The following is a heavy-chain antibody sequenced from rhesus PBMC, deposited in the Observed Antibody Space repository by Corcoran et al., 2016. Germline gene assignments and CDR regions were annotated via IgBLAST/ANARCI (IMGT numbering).Heavy chain of an antibody. CDR2: IYWDVDK. D-gene: IGHD6-19*01. Sequence: QVTLKESGPALVKPTQTLTLTCTFSGFSLSTRGMGVGWIRQPPGTTVEWLAHIYWDVDKRLSTYLKSRLTSSKDTYKNKVVLTMTNMDPVDTATYYCARRQSLAADPVGFDYWGQGVLVTVSS. V-gene: IGHV2-1*01. CDR1: GFSLSTRGMG. CDR3: ARRQSLAADPVGFDY. J-gene: IGHJ4*01.